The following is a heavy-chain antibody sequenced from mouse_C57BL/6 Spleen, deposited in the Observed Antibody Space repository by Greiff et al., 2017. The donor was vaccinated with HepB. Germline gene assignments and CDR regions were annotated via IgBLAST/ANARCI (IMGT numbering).Heavy chain of an antibody. CDR2: INYDGSST. V-gene: IGHV5-16*01. CDR1: GFTFSDYY. CDR3: ARVDYYGSSYVDFDY. Sequence: EVKLVESEGGLVQPGSSMKLSCTASGFTFSDYYMAWVRQVPEKGLEWVANINYDGSSTYYLDSLKSRFIISRDNAKNILYLQMSSLKSEDTATYYCARVDYYGSSYVDFDYWGQGTTLTVSS. J-gene: IGHJ2*01. D-gene: IGHD1-1*01.